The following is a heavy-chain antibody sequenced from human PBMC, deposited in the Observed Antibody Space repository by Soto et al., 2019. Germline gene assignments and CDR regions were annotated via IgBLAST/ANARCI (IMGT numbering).Heavy chain of an antibody. Sequence: LRLSWAASGFSFSRHGMHWVRQAPGKGLEWVAVISYDGSNQDYADSVKGRFSISRDNSKNTVYLQMNSLRVEDSAVYYCARDRSSTYYYYGMDLWGQGTTVTVSS. CDR2: ISYDGSNQ. J-gene: IGHJ6*02. V-gene: IGHV3-30-3*01. CDR3: ARDRSSTYYYYGMDL. CDR1: GFSFSRHG. D-gene: IGHD6-19*01.